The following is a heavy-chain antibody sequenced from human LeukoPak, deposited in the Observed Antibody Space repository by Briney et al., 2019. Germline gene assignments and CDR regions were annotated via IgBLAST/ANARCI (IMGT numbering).Heavy chain of an antibody. CDR3: ARGAYYDSSGYYTPRNFDY. V-gene: IGHV4-34*01. Sequence: PSETLSLTCAVYGGSFSGYYWSWIRQPPGKGLEWIGEINHSGSTNYNPSLKSRVTISVDTSKNQFSLKLSSVTAADTAVYYCARGAYYDSSGYYTPRNFDYWGQGTLVTVSS. D-gene: IGHD3-22*01. CDR1: GGSFSGYY. J-gene: IGHJ4*02. CDR2: INHSGST.